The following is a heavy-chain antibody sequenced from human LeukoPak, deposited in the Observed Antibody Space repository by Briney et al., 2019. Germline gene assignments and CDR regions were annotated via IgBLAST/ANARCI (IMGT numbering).Heavy chain of an antibody. CDR2: IIPIFGTA. CDR1: GGTFSSYA. J-gene: IGHJ4*02. V-gene: IGHV1-69*13. CDR3: ARALAYCGGDCYGELDY. Sequence: SVKVSCKASGGTFSSYAISWVRQAPGQGLEWMGGIIPIFGTANYAQKFQGRVTITADESTSTAYMELSSLRSENTAVYYCARALAYCGGDCYGELDYWGQGTLVTVSS. D-gene: IGHD2-21*02.